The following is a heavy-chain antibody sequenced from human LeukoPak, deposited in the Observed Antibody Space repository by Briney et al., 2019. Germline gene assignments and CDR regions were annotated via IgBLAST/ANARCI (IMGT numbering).Heavy chain of an antibody. CDR2: IRSKAYGGTT. CDR1: GFTFGDYA. D-gene: IGHD3-10*01. CDR3: TRARLLWFGELSRRFDP. Sequence: PGRSLRLSCTASGFTFGDYAMSWFRQAPGKGLEWVGFIRSKAYGGTTEYAASVKGRFTISRDDSKSIAYLQMNSLKTEDTAVYYCTRARLLWFGELSRRFDPWGQGTLVTASS. V-gene: IGHV3-49*03. J-gene: IGHJ5*02.